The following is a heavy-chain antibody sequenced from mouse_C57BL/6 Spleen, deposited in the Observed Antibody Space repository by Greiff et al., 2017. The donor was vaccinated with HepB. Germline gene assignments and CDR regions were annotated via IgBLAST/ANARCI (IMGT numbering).Heavy chain of an antibody. D-gene: IGHD2-4*01. CDR2: ISYDGSN. J-gene: IGHJ3*01. V-gene: IGHV3-6*01. Sequence: EVHLVESGPGLVKPSQSLSLTCSVTGYSITSGYYWNWIRQFPGNKLEWMGYISYDGSNNYNPSLKNRISITRDTSKNQFFLKLNSVTTEDTATYYCARDRGDYDVGFAYWGQGTLVTVSA. CDR1: GYSITSGYY. CDR3: ARDRGDYDVGFAY.